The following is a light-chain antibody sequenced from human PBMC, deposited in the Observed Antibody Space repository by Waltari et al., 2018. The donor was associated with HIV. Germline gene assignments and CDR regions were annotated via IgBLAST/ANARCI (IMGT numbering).Light chain of an antibody. V-gene: IGLV1-40*01. J-gene: IGLJ1*01. CDR1: SSNIEAGSE. Sequence: QSLLTQPPSVSGAPGQRVTISCTWRSSNIEAGSEVHRYQQLPGTAPKLLIYCNSNRPSGVPDRFFGSKSGTSASLAITGLQAEDEADYYCQSYDSSLSGLYVFGTGTKVTVL. CDR2: CNS. CDR3: QSYDSSLSGLYV.